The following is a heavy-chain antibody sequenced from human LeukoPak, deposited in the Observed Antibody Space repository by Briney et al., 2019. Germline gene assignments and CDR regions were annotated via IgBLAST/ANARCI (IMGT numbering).Heavy chain of an antibody. CDR3: TAGTGNSDFDY. V-gene: IGHV3-15*01. Sequence: GGSLRLSCVASGFTFTEAWMSWVRQAPGKGLEWIGRIKSKSEGATRDFAAPVKGRVTMSRDESKNTVYLQVDSLKIEDTAMYYCTAGTGNSDFDYWGQGTLVTVSS. D-gene: IGHD1-1*01. J-gene: IGHJ4*02. CDR1: GFTFTEAW. CDR2: IKSKSEGATR.